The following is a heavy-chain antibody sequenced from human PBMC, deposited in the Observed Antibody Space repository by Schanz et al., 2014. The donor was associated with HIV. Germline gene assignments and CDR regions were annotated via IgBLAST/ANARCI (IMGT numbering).Heavy chain of an antibody. CDR1: GFTITSYG. CDR3: AKPEYDSRGNSQSHFDY. V-gene: IGHV3-23*01. J-gene: IGHJ4*02. D-gene: IGHD3-22*01. Sequence: EVQLLESGGGLVQPGGSLRLSCAVSGFTITSYGMSWVRQAPGKGLEWVSSISESGGRTYYADSVNGRFTISRDNSKNTLYLQMTTLRIDDTAVYYCAKPEYDSRGNSQSHFDYWGQGTLVTVSP. CDR2: ISESGGRT.